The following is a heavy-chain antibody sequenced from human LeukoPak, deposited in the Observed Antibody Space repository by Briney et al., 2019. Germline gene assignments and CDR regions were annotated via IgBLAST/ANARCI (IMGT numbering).Heavy chain of an antibody. V-gene: IGHV1-18*01. Sequence: ASVKVSCTAPGYTFTSYGISWVPQAPGQGLEWMGWISAYNGNTNYAQKLQGRVTMTTDTSTSTAYMELRSLRSDDTAVYYCAREYYYDSSGYYYALGYWGQGTLVTVSS. CDR3: AREYYYDSSGYYYALGY. J-gene: IGHJ4*02. CDR2: ISAYNGNT. CDR1: GYTFTSYG. D-gene: IGHD3-22*01.